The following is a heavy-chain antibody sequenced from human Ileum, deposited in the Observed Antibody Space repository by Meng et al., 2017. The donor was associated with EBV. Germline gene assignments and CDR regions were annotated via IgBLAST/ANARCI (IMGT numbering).Heavy chain of an antibody. Sequence: QVQLVEFGGGLVKPGGSLRLSCPASGFTFSDYYLSWIRQAPGKGLEWVSYASPSGSTVYYADSVKGRFTVSRDNAKNSLYLQMNSLRAEDTAVYYCARLGIRYSDSSGYSLLDYWGQGTLVTVYS. D-gene: IGHD3-22*01. CDR3: ARLGIRYSDSSGYSLLDY. CDR1: GFTFSDYY. V-gene: IGHV3-11*01. CDR2: ASPSGSTV. J-gene: IGHJ4*02.